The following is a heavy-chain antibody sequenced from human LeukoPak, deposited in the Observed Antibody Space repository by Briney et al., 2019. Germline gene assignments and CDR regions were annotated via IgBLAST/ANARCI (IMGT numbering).Heavy chain of an antibody. V-gene: IGHV4-34*01. CDR3: ARSYCSSTSCYRGAFDI. D-gene: IGHD2-2*01. CDR2: IYHSGST. CDR1: GGSFSGHY. J-gene: IGHJ3*02. Sequence: SETLSLTCAVYGGSFSGHYWSWIRQPPGKGLEWIGSIYHSGSTYYNPSLKSRVTISVDTSKNQFSLKLSSVTAADTAVYYCARSYCSSTSCYRGAFDIWGQGTMVTVSS.